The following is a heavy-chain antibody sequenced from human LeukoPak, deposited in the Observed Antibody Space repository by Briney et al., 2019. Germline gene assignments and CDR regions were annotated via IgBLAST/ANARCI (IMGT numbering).Heavy chain of an antibody. V-gene: IGHV3-33*01. CDR2: IWCDGSNK. CDR3: ARAPTGGGDDYFDY. Sequence: GGSLRLSCAASGFTFSSYGMHWVRQAPGKGLEWVAVIWCDGSNKYYADSVKGRFTISRDNSKNTLYLQMNSLRAEDTAVYYCARAPTGGGDDYFDYWGQGTLVTVSS. J-gene: IGHJ4*02. CDR1: GFTFSSYG. D-gene: IGHD2-21*01.